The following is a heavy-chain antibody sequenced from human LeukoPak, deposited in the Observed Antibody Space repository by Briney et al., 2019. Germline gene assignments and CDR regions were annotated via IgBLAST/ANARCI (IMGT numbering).Heavy chain of an antibody. D-gene: IGHD6-19*01. Sequence: GESLKISCKGSGYRFTSYWIGWVRQMPGKGLEWMGIIYPGDSVTRYSPSFQGQVIISADKSISTAYLQWSSLKASDTAMSYCARRRAVAGVYYFDYWGQGTLVTVSS. J-gene: IGHJ4*02. CDR3: ARRRAVAGVYYFDY. CDR1: GYRFTSYW. V-gene: IGHV5-51*01. CDR2: IYPGDSVT.